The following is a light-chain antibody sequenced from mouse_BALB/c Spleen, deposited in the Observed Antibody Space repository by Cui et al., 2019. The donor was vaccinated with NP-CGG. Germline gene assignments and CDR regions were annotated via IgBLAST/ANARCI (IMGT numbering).Light chain of an antibody. CDR2: GTN. CDR1: TGAVTTTNY. Sequence: QAVVTQESALTTSPVETVTLTCRSSTGAVTTTNYANWVQEKPDHLITGLIGGTNNRAPGVPARFSGSLIGDKAALTITGAQTEDEAIYFCALWYSNHWVFGGGTKLTVL. CDR3: ALWYSNHWV. V-gene: IGLV1*01. J-gene: IGLJ1*01.